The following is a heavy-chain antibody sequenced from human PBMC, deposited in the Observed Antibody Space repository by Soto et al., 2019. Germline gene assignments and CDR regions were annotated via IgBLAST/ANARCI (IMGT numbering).Heavy chain of an antibody. CDR2: INAGNGNT. CDR3: ARDLAFGLSDY. J-gene: IGHJ4*02. V-gene: IGHV1-3*01. D-gene: IGHD3-10*01. CDR1: GYTFTSYA. Sequence: QVHLVQSGAEVKKPGASVKVSCKASGYTFTSYAMYWVRQAPGQRLEWMGWINAGNGNTKYSQKFQGGVTITRDTSASTAYMELSSLRSEDTAVYYCARDLAFGLSDYWGQGTLVTVSS.